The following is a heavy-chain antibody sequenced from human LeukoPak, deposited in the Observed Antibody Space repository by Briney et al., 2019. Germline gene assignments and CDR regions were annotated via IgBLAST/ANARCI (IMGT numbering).Heavy chain of an antibody. CDR1: GGSFSGYY. CDR3: ASRYRGSGYYPYYFDY. V-gene: IGHV4-34*01. Sequence: PSETLSLTCAVYGGSFSGYYWSWIRQPPGKGLEWIGEINHSGSTNYNPSLKSRVTISVDTSKNQFSLKLSSVTAADTAVYYCASRYRGSGYYPYYFDYWGQGTLVTASS. J-gene: IGHJ4*02. D-gene: IGHD3-22*01. CDR2: INHSGST.